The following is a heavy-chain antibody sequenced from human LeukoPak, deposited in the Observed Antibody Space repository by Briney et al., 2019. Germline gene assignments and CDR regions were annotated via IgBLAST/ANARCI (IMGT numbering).Heavy chain of an antibody. CDR2: IRYDGSNK. Sequence: GGSLRLSCAASGFTFSSYGMHWVRQAPGKGLEWVAFIRYDGSNKYYADSVKGRFTISRDNSKNTLYLQMNSLRAEDTAVYYCAKARLMAAPFYYYGMDVWGPGTTVTVSS. D-gene: IGHD5-24*01. J-gene: IGHJ6*02. CDR3: AKARLMAAPFYYYGMDV. CDR1: GFTFSSYG. V-gene: IGHV3-30*02.